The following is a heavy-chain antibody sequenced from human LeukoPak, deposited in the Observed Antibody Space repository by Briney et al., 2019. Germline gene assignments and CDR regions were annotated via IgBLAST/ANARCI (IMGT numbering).Heavy chain of an antibody. J-gene: IGHJ6*02. Sequence: GGSLRLSCAASGFTFSSYGMHWVRQAPGKGLEWVAVISYDGSNKYYADSVKGRFTISRDNSKNTLYLQMNSLRAEDTAVYYCAKAADYDSSGYYSYYYYGMDVWGQGTTVTVSS. CDR1: GFTFSSYG. D-gene: IGHD3-22*01. CDR3: AKAADYDSSGYYSYYYYGMDV. V-gene: IGHV3-30*18. CDR2: ISYDGSNK.